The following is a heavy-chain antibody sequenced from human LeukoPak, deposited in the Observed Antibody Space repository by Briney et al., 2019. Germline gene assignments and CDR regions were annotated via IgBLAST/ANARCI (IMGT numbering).Heavy chain of an antibody. D-gene: IGHD3-3*01. CDR2: IYYSGST. V-gene: IGHV4-59*01. J-gene: IGHJ4*02. Sequence: SETLSLTCTVSGGSISSYYWSWIRQPPGQGLEWIGYIYYSGSTNYNPSLKSRITISVDTSKNQYSLKLSSVTAADTAVYFCMRGDFWSGPFDYWGQGTLVTVSS. CDR1: GGSISSYY. CDR3: MRGDFWSGPFDY.